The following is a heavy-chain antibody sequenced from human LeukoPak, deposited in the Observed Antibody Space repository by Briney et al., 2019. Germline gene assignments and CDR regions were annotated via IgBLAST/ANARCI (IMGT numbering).Heavy chain of an antibody. CDR3: ARGVPNAY. CDR1: GGSFSGYY. D-gene: IGHD1-1*01. J-gene: IGHJ4*02. Sequence: SETLSLTCAVYGGSFSGYYWSWIRQSPGKGLEWIGEINHSGSTNYNPSLKSRVTISVDTSKNQFSLKLSSVTAADTAVYYCARGVPNAYWGQGTLVTVSS. V-gene: IGHV4-34*01. CDR2: INHSGST.